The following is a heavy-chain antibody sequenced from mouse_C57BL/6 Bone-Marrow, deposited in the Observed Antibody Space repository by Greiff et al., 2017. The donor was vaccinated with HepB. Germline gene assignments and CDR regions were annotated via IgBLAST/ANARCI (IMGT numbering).Heavy chain of an antibody. Sequence: VQLQQSGPELVKPGASVKISCKASGYTFTDYYMNWVKQSHGKSLEWIGDINPNNGGTSYNQKFKGKATLTVDKSSSTAYMELRSLTSEDSAVYYCARSYGKTPFAYWGQGTLVTVSA. J-gene: IGHJ3*01. CDR1: GYTFTDYY. CDR3: ARSYGKTPFAY. V-gene: IGHV1-26*01. CDR2: INPNNGGT. D-gene: IGHD1-1*02.